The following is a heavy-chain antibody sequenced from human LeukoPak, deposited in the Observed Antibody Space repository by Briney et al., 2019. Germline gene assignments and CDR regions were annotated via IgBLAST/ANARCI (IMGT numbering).Heavy chain of an antibody. J-gene: IGHJ5*02. V-gene: IGHV4-34*01. CDR2: INHSGST. D-gene: IGHD3-9*01. CDR3: AYWLSTVGWFDP. CDR1: GGSFSGYY. Sequence: SETLSLTCAVYGGSFSGYYWSWIRQPPGKGLEWIGEINHSGSTNYNPSLKSRVTISIDTSKNQFSLKLNSVTAADTAVYYCAYWLSTVGWFDPWAREPWSPSPQ.